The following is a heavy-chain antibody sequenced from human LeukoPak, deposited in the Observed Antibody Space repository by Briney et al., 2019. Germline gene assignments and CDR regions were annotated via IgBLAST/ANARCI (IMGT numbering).Heavy chain of an antibody. CDR2: IIPIFGTA. V-gene: IGHV1-69*05. Sequence: SVKVSCKASGYTFTGYYMHWVRQAPGQGLEWVGGIIPIFGTANYAQKFQGRVTITTDESTSTAYMELSSLRSEDTAVYYCARDRGSGSYLDAFDIWGQGTMVTVSS. CDR3: ARDRGSGSYLDAFDI. CDR1: GYTFTGYY. J-gene: IGHJ3*02. D-gene: IGHD1-26*01.